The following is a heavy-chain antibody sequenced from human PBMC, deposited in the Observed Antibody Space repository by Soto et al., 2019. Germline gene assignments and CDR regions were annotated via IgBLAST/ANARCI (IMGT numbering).Heavy chain of an antibody. J-gene: IGHJ4*02. Sequence: EVQLLESGGDLVQPGGSLRLSCAASGFTFTSFAMSWVRQAPGKGLEWISCMSGSGNEIYYADSVKGRFTISRDNPKNTVYLHMSSLRAEDTAVYYCAKDALYNYEKLNYWGQGTLVTASS. CDR2: MSGSGNEI. CDR1: GFTFTSFA. V-gene: IGHV3-23*01. CDR3: AKDALYNYEKLNY. D-gene: IGHD5-18*01.